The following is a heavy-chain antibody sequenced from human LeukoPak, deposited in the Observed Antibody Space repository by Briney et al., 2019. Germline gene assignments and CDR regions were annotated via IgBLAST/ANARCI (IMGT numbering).Heavy chain of an antibody. V-gene: IGHV3-23*01. CDR3: ARDGLGGVALDY. CDR2: ISGSGGST. CDR1: GFTFSSYA. J-gene: IGHJ4*02. Sequence: GGSLRLSCAASGFTFSSYAMSWVRQAPGKGLEWVSAISGSGGSTYYADSVKGRFTISRDNSKNTLYLQIKSLSAEDTAVYNCARDGLGGVALDYWGQGTLVTVSS. D-gene: IGHD3-16*01.